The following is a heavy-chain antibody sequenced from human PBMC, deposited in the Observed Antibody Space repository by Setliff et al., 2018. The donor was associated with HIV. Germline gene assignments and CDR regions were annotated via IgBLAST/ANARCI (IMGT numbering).Heavy chain of an antibody. CDR2: INHSGST. D-gene: IGHD3-10*01. CDR1: GGSFSGYY. V-gene: IGHV4-34*01. J-gene: IGHJ4*02. CDR3: ARVGYHGSGRYSFDY. Sequence: LPETLSLTCAVYGGSFSGYYWSWIRQPPGKGLEWIGEINHSGSTNYNPSLKSRVTISADTSKNQFSLNLSSVTAAETAVYYCARVGYHGSGRYSFDYWGQGTLVTVSS.